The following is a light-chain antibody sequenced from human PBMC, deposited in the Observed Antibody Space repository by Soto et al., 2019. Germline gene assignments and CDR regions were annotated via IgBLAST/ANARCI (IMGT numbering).Light chain of an antibody. Sequence: QSVLTQPPSVSGAPGQRVTISCTGSSSNIGAGYDVHWYQQLPGTAPKLLIYGNSNRPSGVPDRFSGSKSGTSASLAITGLQAEDEADCYCQSYDSSLSGSKFGGGTKLTVL. CDR2: GNS. J-gene: IGLJ2*01. CDR3: QSYDSSLSGSK. V-gene: IGLV1-40*01. CDR1: SSNIGAGYD.